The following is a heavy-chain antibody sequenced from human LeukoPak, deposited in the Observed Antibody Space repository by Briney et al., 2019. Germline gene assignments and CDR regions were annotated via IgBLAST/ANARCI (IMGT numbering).Heavy chain of an antibody. V-gene: IGHV1-69*13. CDR2: IFPLFETT. CDR3: ARGKESHGHYFHY. CDR1: GGIFNNYA. J-gene: IGHJ4*02. Sequence: SVKVSCKASGGIFNNYAINWVRQAPGQGLEWMGGIFPLFETTNYAQRFRGRVTITADESTSTAYMELNSLRTEDTAVYYCARGKESHGHYFHYWGQGTLVTVSS.